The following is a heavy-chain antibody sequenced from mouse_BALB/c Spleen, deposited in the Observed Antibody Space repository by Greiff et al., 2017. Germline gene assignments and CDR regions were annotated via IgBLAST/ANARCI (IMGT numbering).Heavy chain of an antibody. Sequence: EVKLVESGGGLVQPGGSLKLSCAASGFTFSSYTMSWVRQTPEKRLEWVAYISNGGGSTYYPDTVKGRFTISRDNAKNTLYLQMSSLKSEDTAMYYCASAYGYDARFAYWGQGTLVTVSA. V-gene: IGHV5-12-2*01. D-gene: IGHD2-2*01. CDR2: ISNGGGST. CDR3: ASAYGYDARFAY. CDR1: GFTFSSYT. J-gene: IGHJ3*01.